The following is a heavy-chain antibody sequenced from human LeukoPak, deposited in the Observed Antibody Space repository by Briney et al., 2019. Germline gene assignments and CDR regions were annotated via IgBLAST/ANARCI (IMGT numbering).Heavy chain of an antibody. Sequence: SQTLSLTCAISGDSVSSNSATWNWIRQSPSRGLEWLGRTYKRSKWYNDYAESVKSRITINPDTSKNQFSLQLNSVTPEDTAVYYCARGHYDFWSGYSKAFDYWGQGTLVTVSS. CDR1: GDSVSSNSAT. V-gene: IGHV6-1*01. CDR3: ARGHYDFWSGYSKAFDY. CDR2: TYKRSKWYN. D-gene: IGHD3-3*01. J-gene: IGHJ4*02.